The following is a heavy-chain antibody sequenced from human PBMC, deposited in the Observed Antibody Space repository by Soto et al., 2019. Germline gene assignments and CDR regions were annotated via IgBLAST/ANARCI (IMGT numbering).Heavy chain of an antibody. CDR3: ARDNSAANGVLDH. V-gene: IGHV1-46*04. J-gene: IGHJ4*02. D-gene: IGHD1-1*01. CDR2: INPSARSA. CDR1: GGTFSSHS. Sequence: ASVKVSCKSSGGTFSSHSINWVRQAPGQGLEWVGMINPSARSASYAQKLRGRLTMDRDTSTTTVYMELSRLTFEDTAVYFCARDNSAANGVLDHWGQGTLVTVSS.